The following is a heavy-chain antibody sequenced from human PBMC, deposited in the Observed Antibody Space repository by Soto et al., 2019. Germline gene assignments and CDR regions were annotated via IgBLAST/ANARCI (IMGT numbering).Heavy chain of an antibody. D-gene: IGHD6-6*01. V-gene: IGHV3-30*14. Sequence: YARHWIRKAPGKGLEWVAVISDDGSNKYYADSVKGRFTISRDNSKNTLYLQMNSLRAEDTAVYYCARDPYSSYRSGAFDIWGQGTMVTVSS. CDR1: YA. CDR3: ARDPYSSYRSGAFDI. J-gene: IGHJ3*02. CDR2: ISDDGSNK.